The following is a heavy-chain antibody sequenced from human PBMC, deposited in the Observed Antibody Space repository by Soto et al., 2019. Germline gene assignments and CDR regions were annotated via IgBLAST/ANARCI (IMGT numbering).Heavy chain of an antibody. Sequence: ASVKVSCKASGYTFTSFGVSWVRQAPGQGLEWMGWISAYNGNTKYAQKFQGRVTMTTDTSTSTAYMELRSLRSDGTAVYYCARKYSSSSWFDPWGQGTLVTVSS. CDR1: GYTFTSFG. CDR2: ISAYNGNT. D-gene: IGHD6-6*01. CDR3: ARKYSSSSWFDP. J-gene: IGHJ5*02. V-gene: IGHV1-18*04.